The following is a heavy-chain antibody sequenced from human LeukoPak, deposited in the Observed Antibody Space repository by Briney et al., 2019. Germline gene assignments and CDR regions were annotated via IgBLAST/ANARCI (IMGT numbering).Heavy chain of an antibody. Sequence: GGSLRLSCTASGFTFGDYAMSWVRQAPGKGLEWVGFIRSKAYGGTTEYAASVKGRFTISRDDSKSIAYLQMNSLKTEDTAVYYRTRGSMVRGVIIPFDPWGQGTLVTVSS. CDR1: GFTFGDYA. D-gene: IGHD3-10*01. CDR2: IRSKAYGGTT. J-gene: IGHJ5*02. CDR3: TRGSMVRGVIIPFDP. V-gene: IGHV3-49*04.